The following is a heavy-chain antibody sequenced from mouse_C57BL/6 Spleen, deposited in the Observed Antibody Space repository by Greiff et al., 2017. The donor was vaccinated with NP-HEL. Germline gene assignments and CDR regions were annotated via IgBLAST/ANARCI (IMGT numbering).Heavy chain of an antibody. Sequence: QVQLKQPGAELVRPGTSVKLSCKASGYTFTSYWMHWVKQRPGQGLEWIGVIDPSDSYTNYNQKFKGKATLTVDTSSSTAYMQLSSLTSEDSAVYYCARDDGYFWGQGTLVTVSA. CDR2: IDPSDSYT. D-gene: IGHD2-3*01. CDR3: ARDDGYF. CDR1: GYTFTSYW. J-gene: IGHJ3*01. V-gene: IGHV1-59*01.